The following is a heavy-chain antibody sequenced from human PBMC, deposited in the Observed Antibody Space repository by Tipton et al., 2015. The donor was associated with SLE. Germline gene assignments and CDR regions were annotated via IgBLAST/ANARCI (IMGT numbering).Heavy chain of an antibody. D-gene: IGHD3-3*01. V-gene: IGHV4-34*01. CDR3: ARALSLGDSWSGYHFDY. CDR2: INHSGST. Sequence: TLSLTCAVYGGSFSGYYWSWIRQPPGKGLEWIGEINHSGSTNYNPSLKSRVTISVDTSKNQFSLKLSSVTAADTAVYYCARALSLGDSWSGYHFDYWGQGTLVTVSS. J-gene: IGHJ4*02. CDR1: GGSFSGYY.